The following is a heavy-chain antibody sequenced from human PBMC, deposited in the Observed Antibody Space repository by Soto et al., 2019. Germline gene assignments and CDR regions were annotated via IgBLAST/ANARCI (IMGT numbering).Heavy chain of an antibody. CDR3: AKEGLWCTSTTCYGSGYFQQ. Sequence: EAQLVESGGGLSQPGGSLRLSCAASGFTFRSYWMHWVRQVPGKGLVWVSRIDSYGSETNYADSVKGRFTISRDNSKNTLYLQMNSLRAEDTAVYYCAKEGLWCTSTTCYGSGYFQQWGQGTLVPVSS. D-gene: IGHD2-2*01. CDR2: IDSYGSET. J-gene: IGHJ1*01. V-gene: IGHV3-74*01. CDR1: GFTFRSYW.